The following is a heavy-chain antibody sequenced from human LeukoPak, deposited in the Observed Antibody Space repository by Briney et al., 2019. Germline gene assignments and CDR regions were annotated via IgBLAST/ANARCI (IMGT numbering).Heavy chain of an antibody. Sequence: GGSLRLSCAASGFTFSSYGMHWVRQAPGKGLECVAFIRYDGSNKYYADSVKGRFTISRDNSKNTLYLQMSSLRAEDTAVYYYAKPRGGSPPRAFDIWGQGTMVTVSS. D-gene: IGHD1-26*01. V-gene: IGHV3-30*02. J-gene: IGHJ3*02. CDR2: IRYDGSNK. CDR1: GFTFSSYG. CDR3: AKPRGGSPPRAFDI.